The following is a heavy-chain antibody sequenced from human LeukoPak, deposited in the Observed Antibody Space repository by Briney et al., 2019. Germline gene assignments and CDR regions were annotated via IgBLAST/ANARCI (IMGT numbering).Heavy chain of an antibody. CDR1: GSSFTTYW. D-gene: IGHD1-20*01. Sequence: GESLQISCQGFGSSFTTYWIGWVRQLPGKGLEWMGIIYPGDSDIRYSPSFQGQVTISADKSISTAYLQWSSLKASDPATYFCARQLGERTFNWNDFDYWGQGTLVSASS. CDR3: ARQLGERTFNWNDFDY. CDR2: IYPGDSDI. J-gene: IGHJ4*02. V-gene: IGHV5-51*01.